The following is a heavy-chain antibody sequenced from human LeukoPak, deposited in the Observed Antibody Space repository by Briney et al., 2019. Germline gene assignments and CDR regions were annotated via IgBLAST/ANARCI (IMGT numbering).Heavy chain of an antibody. CDR1: GFTFSSYE. CDR2: ISSSGSTI. V-gene: IGHV3-48*03. CDR3: AKDRYYDSSGYYSI. D-gene: IGHD3-22*01. Sequence: GSLRLSCAASGFTFSSYEMNWVRQAPGKGLEWVSYISSSGSTIYYADSVKGRFTISRDNAKNSLFLQMNSLRAEDTAVYYCAKDRYYDSSGYYSIWGQGTMVTVSS. J-gene: IGHJ3*02.